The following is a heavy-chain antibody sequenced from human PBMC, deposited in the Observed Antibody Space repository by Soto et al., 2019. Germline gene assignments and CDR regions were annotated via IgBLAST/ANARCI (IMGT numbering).Heavy chain of an antibody. V-gene: IGHV1-46*01. CDR2: INPSSGRT. Sequence: ASVKVSCKASGYTFTSYSMHWVRQAPGQGLEWMGIINPSSGRTSYAQNFQGRVTMTSDTSTSIVYMEMSSLKSEDTAVYYCAIGTYYYDSSGYYPYYWGQGTLVTVSS. J-gene: IGHJ4*02. D-gene: IGHD3-22*01. CDR1: GYTFTSYS. CDR3: AIGTYYYDSSGYYPYY.